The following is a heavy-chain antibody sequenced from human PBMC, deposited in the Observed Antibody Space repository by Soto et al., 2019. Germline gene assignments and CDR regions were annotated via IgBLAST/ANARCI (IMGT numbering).Heavy chain of an antibody. J-gene: IGHJ5*02. CDR2: INAGNGNT. CDR3: ARSLGGYAETFRFDP. CDR1: GYTFTSYA. Sequence: QVQLVQSGAEVKKPGASVKVSCKASGYTFTSYAMHWVRQAPGQRLEWMGWINAGNGNTKYSQKFQGSVTITRHTSASTAYMELSSLRSEDTAVYYCARSLGGYAETFRFDPWGQGTLVTVSS. V-gene: IGHV1-3*01. D-gene: IGHD5-12*01.